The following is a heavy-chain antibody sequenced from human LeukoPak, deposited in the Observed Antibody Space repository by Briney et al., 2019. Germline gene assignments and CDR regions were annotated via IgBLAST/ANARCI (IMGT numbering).Heavy chain of an antibody. CDR2: IYTSGST. CDR3: ARDWVAAAGIFWFDP. D-gene: IGHD6-13*01. V-gene: IGHV4-4*07. Sequence: PSETLSLTCTVSGGSISSYYWSWIRQPAGKGLEWIGRIYTSGSTNYNPSLKSRVTMSVDTSRNQFSLKLSSVTAADTAVYYCARDWVAAAGIFWFDPWGQGTLVTVSS. CDR1: GGSISSYY. J-gene: IGHJ5*02.